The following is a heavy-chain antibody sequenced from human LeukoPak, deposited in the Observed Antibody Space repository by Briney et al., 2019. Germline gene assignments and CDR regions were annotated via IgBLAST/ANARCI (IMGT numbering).Heavy chain of an antibody. J-gene: IGHJ4*02. D-gene: IGHD3-3*01. V-gene: IGHV4-4*02. CDR3: AREGGFYRPLDY. CDR2: VHLDGRA. Sequence: PSETLSLTCGVSGGSVINTNWWTWVRQPPGKGLEWIGEVHLDGRANYNPSLESRLTMSVDVSENQVSLKLTSVTAADTAVYYCAREGGFYRPLDYSGQGTLVTVSS. CDR1: GGSVINTNW.